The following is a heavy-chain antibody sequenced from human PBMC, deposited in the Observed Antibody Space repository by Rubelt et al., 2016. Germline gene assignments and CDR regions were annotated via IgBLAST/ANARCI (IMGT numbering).Heavy chain of an antibody. D-gene: IGHD6-13*01. Sequence: EVQLVESGGGLVQPGGSLRLSCAASGFTFSSYDMHWVRQATGKGLEWVSAIGTAGDTYYPGSVKGLFTISRENAKNSLYLQMNSLRAGDTAVYYCARAGHSSSPPDGMDVWGQGTTVTVSS. V-gene: IGHV3-13*01. CDR3: ARAGHSSSPPDGMDV. CDR2: IGTAGDT. CDR1: GFTFSSYD. J-gene: IGHJ6*02.